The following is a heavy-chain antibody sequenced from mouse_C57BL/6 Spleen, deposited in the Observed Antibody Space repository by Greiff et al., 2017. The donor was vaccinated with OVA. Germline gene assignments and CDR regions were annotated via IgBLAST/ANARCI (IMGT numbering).Heavy chain of an antibody. Sequence: VQLKQSGGGLVKPGGSLKLSCAASGFTFSDYGMHWVRQAPEKGLEWVAYISSGSSTIYYADTVKGRFTISRDNAKNTLFLQMTSLRSEDTAMYYCARSYEADYWGQGTTLTVSS. CDR3: ARSYEADY. V-gene: IGHV5-17*01. CDR2: ISSGSSTI. CDR1: GFTFSDYG. D-gene: IGHD1-1*01. J-gene: IGHJ2*01.